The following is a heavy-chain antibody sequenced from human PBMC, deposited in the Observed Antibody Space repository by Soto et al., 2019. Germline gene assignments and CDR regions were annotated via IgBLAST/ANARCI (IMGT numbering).Heavy chain of an antibody. J-gene: IGHJ4*02. V-gene: IGHV4-59*01. CDR1: GASMNNYY. CDR2: MYDSGGS. D-gene: IGHD3-16*01. Sequence: QVQLQEWGPGLVKSSETLSLTCTVSGASMNNYYGCWVRQPPGKGLEWIGYMYDSGGSNSNPSLKSRVTISVDTTKNQISLKLTSVTAADTAVYYCVRSGHSFGGVMWGQGTLVTVSS. CDR3: VRSGHSFGGVM.